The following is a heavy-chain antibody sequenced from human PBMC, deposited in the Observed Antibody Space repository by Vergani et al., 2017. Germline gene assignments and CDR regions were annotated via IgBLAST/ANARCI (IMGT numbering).Heavy chain of an antibody. CDR2: SIPIFGTA. D-gene: IGHD4-17*01. V-gene: IGHV1-69*06. CDR1: GGTFSSYA. J-gene: IGHJ6*03. Sequence: QVQLVQSGAEVKKPGSSVKVSCKASGGTFSSYAISWVRQAPGQGLEWMGGSIPIFGTANYAQKFQGRVTITADKSTTTAYMDLSSLRSEDTAVYYCARCSNNHYYGFYYYYYYMDVWGKGTTVTVSS. CDR3: ARCSNNHYYGFYYYYYYMDV.